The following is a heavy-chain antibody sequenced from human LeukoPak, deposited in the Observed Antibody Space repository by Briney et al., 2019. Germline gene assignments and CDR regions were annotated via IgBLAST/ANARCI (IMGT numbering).Heavy chain of an antibody. Sequence: GASVKVSCKASGYTFTSYGISWVRQAPGQGLEWMGWISAYNGNTNYAQKLQGRVTMTTDTSTSTAYMELRSLRSDDTAVYYCARGGYDFWSGYYPDYWGQGTLVTVPS. D-gene: IGHD3-3*01. CDR2: ISAYNGNT. V-gene: IGHV1-18*01. J-gene: IGHJ4*02. CDR3: ARGGYDFWSGYYPDY. CDR1: GYTFTSYG.